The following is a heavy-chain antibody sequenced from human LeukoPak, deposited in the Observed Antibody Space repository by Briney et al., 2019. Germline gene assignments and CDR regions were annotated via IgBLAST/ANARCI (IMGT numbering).Heavy chain of an antibody. Sequence: GESLRISCKGSGYGFTSYWISWVRQMPGKGLEWMGRIDPSDSYTNYSPSFQGHVTISADKSISTAYLQWSSLKASDTAMYYCARHYPRYYDSSGYSDAFDIWGQGTMVTVSS. D-gene: IGHD3-22*01. CDR1: GYGFTSYW. V-gene: IGHV5-10-1*01. CDR3: ARHYPRYYDSSGYSDAFDI. J-gene: IGHJ3*02. CDR2: IDPSDSYT.